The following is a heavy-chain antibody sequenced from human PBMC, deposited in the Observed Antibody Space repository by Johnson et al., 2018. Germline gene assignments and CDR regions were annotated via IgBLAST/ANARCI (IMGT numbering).Heavy chain of an antibody. D-gene: IGHD2-15*01. Sequence: QVQLQESGPGLVKPSEPLSLTCTVSGGSISSYYWSWIRQPPGKGLEWIGYIYYSGSTNYNPSLKRRVTISVATAQNQFPLKLSSGTAADTAGYYCARDAVVVAANVYYYYMDVWGKGTTVTVSS. CDR3: ARDAVVVAANVYYYYMDV. V-gene: IGHV4-59*01. CDR1: GGSISSYY. J-gene: IGHJ6*03. CDR2: IYYSGST.